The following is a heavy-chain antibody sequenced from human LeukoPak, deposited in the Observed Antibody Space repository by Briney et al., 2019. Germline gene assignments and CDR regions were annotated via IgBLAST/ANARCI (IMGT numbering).Heavy chain of an antibody. CDR1: GFTFSSYA. V-gene: IGHV3-23*01. Sequence: GGSLRLSCAASGFTFSSYAMSWVRQAPGKGLEWVSAISGSGGSTYYADSVKGRFTISRDNAKNSLYLQMNSLRAEDTAVYYCARDRVGATPTDYWGQGTLVTVSS. J-gene: IGHJ4*02. CDR3: ARDRVGATPTDY. CDR2: ISGSGGST. D-gene: IGHD1-26*01.